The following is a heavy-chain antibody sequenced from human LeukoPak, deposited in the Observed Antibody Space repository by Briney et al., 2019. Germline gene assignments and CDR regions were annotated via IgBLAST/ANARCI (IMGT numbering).Heavy chain of an antibody. D-gene: IGHD1-7*01. CDR3: ARAELMGTGTTQNSDAFDI. V-gene: IGHV1-2*02. CDR2: INPDSGGT. CDR1: GYTFTGYY. J-gene: IGHJ3*02. Sequence: GASVKVSCKASGYTFTGYYMYWVRQAPGQGLEWMGWINPDSGGTNYAQKFQGRVTMTRDTSISTAYMELSRLRSDDTAVYYCARAELMGTGTTQNSDAFDIWGQGTMVTVSS.